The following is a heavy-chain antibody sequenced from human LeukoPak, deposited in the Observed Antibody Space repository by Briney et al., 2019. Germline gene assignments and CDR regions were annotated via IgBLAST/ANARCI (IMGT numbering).Heavy chain of an antibody. V-gene: IGHV4-61*01. D-gene: IGHD3-10*01. Sequence: SETLSLTCTVSGGSVSSNSYYWSWIRQPPVKGLEWIGYIHYSGSTNYNPSLKSRVTISIDTSKNQFSLKLSSVTAADTAVYYCARDFNYYGSGSFWFDPRGQGTLVTVSS. J-gene: IGHJ5*02. CDR1: GGSVSSNSYY. CDR3: ARDFNYYGSGSFWFDP. CDR2: IHYSGST.